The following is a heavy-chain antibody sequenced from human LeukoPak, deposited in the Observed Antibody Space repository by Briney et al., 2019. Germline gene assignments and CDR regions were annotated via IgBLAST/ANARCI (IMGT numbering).Heavy chain of an antibody. V-gene: IGHV3-74*01. J-gene: IGHJ6*04. D-gene: IGHD4/OR15-4a*01. CDR2: INSDGSST. Sequence: PGGSLRLSCAASGLTFSSYWMHWVRQVPGKGLVWVSRINSDGSSTSYADSVKGRFTISRDNAKNTLYLQMNSLRAEDTAVYYCARVRADYSVLSSGVDVWGKGTTVTVSS. CDR3: ARVRADYSVLSSGVDV. CDR1: GLTFSSYW.